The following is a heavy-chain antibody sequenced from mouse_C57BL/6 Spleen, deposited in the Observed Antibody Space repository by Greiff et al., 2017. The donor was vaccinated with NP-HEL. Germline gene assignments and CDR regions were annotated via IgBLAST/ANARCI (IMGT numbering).Heavy chain of an antibody. J-gene: IGHJ4*01. CDR2: IDPSDSYT. CDR3: ARTAPYAMDY. V-gene: IGHV1-59*01. Sequence: VQLQQPGAELVRPGTSVKLSCKASGYTFTSYWMHWVKQRHGQGLEWIGVIDPSDSYTNYNQKFKGKATLTVDTSSSTAYMQLSSLTSEDSAVYYCARTAPYAMDYWGQGTSVTVSS. CDR1: GYTFTSYW.